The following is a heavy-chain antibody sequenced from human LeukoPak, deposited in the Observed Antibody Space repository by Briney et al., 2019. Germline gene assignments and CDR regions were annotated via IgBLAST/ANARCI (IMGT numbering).Heavy chain of an antibody. J-gene: IGHJ4*02. CDR2: IYYSGST. Sequence: SETLSLTSTVSGDSIITSSYYCGWIRQPPGKGLEWLGSIYYSGSTYYNPSLKSRVTISVDTSKNQFSLNLYSVTAADTAVFYCARSYYYDYRQIDYWGQGTLVTVSS. CDR3: ARSYYYDYRQIDY. V-gene: IGHV4-39*01. CDR1: GDSIITSSYY. D-gene: IGHD3-22*01.